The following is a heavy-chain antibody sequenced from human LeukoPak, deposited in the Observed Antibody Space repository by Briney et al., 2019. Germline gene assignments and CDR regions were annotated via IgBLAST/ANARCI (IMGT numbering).Heavy chain of an antibody. CDR3: ASKPFAGILWLIDAFDI. Sequence: PSETLSLTCTVSGGSVSSSSYYWGWIRQPPGKGLEWIGSIYYSGSTYYNPSLKSRVTISVDTSKNQFSLKLSSVTAADTAVYFCASKPFAGILWLIDAFDIWGQGTMVTVSS. V-gene: IGHV4-39*07. CDR2: IYYSGST. D-gene: IGHD3-16*01. J-gene: IGHJ3*02. CDR1: GGSVSSSSYY.